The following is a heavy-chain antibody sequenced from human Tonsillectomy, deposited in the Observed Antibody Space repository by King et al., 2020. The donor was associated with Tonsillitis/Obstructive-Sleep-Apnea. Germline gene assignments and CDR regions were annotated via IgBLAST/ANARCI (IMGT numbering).Heavy chain of an antibody. V-gene: IGHV4-59*08. CDR2: IYYTGNT. D-gene: IGHD6-6*01. Sequence: HVQLQESGPGLVKPSETLSLTCAVSGGSISNNYWTWIRQPPGKGLEWIGYIYYTGNTNYNPSLRSRVTISADASKNQFSLKLNSVTAADTAVYYCARGVVPGVYFYYYMDVWGRGTTVTVSS. J-gene: IGHJ6*03. CDR1: GGSISNNY. CDR3: ARGVVPGVYFYYYMDV.